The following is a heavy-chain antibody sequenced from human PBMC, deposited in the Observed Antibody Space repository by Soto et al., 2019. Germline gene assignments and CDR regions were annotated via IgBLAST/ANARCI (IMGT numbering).Heavy chain of an antibody. V-gene: IGHV4-39*01. CDR1: GGSISRSTYY. CDR2: LYYSGST. Sequence: PSETLSLTCTVSGGSISRSTYYWGWIRQPPGKGLEWIGSLYYSGSTFYNPSLKSRVTISVDTSKNQFSLRVNSVTAADTAVYYCARLYYDSSGYYYLGYFSLYWGQGTPVTVSS. D-gene: IGHD3-22*01. CDR3: ARLYYDSSGYYYLGYFSLY. J-gene: IGHJ4*02.